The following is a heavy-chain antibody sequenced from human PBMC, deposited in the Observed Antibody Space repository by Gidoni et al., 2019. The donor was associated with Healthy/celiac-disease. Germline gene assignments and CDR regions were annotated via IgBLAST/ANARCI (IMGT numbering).Heavy chain of an antibody. Sequence: EVQLVASGGGLVQPGGSLRLSCAAYGFTFSSYEMTWVRQAPGKGLEWVSYISSSGSTIYYADSVKGRFTISRDNAKNSLYLQMNSLRAEDTAVYYCARVGYGDYSNIPDYWGQGTLVTVSS. CDR1: GFTFSSYE. CDR2: ISSSGSTI. D-gene: IGHD4-4*01. J-gene: IGHJ4*02. CDR3: ARVGYGDYSNIPDY. V-gene: IGHV3-48*03.